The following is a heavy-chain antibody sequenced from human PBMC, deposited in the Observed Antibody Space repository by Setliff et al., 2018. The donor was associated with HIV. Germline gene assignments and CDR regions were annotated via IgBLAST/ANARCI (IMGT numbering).Heavy chain of an antibody. V-gene: IGHV4-61*02. J-gene: IGHJ4*02. CDR1: GGSISSTSHH. Sequence: TLSLTCTVSGGSISSTSHHWTWIRQPAEKGLEWLGRIFTSGSASYNPSLESRVTFSVDTSKNQFALKLTSVTAADTAVYYCARAFYGISAGYYYFDVWGQGALVTVS. CDR3: ARAFYGISAGYYYFDV. CDR2: IFTSGSA. D-gene: IGHD3-9*01.